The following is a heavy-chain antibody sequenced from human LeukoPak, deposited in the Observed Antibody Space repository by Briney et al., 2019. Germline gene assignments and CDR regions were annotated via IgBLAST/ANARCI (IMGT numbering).Heavy chain of an antibody. J-gene: IGHJ4*02. V-gene: IGHV1-3*01. D-gene: IGHD3-10*01. Sequence: GSSVKVSCKASGYTFTSYAMHWVRQAPGQRLEWMGWINAGNGNTKYSQKFQGRVTITRDTSASTAYMELSSLRSEDTAVYYCARLYYGSGSYYNMEYWGQGTLVTVSS. CDR2: INAGNGNT. CDR1: GYTFTSYA. CDR3: ARLYYGSGSYYNMEY.